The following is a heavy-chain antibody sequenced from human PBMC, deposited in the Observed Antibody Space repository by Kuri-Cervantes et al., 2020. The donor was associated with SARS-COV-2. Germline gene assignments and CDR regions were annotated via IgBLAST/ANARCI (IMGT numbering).Heavy chain of an antibody. CDR3: VKGSAASRPYYFDS. J-gene: IGHJ4*02. V-gene: IGHV3-23*01. CDR1: GITFSSYA. D-gene: IGHD3-10*01. Sequence: GGSLRLSCAASGITFSSYAMSWVRQAPGKGLEWVSAITDDGGSTYHADSVKGRFTISRDNSETTLFLQMNSLRAEDTAVYHCVKGSAASRPYYFDSWGQGTLVTVSS. CDR2: ITDDGGST.